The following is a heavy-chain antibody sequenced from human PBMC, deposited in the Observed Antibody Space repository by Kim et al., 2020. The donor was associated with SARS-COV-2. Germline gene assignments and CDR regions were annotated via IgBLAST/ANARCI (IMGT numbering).Heavy chain of an antibody. V-gene: IGHV4-59*01. CDR1: GGLIISSYY. J-gene: IGHJ5*01. Sequence: SETLSLTCTVPGGLIISSYYWTWIRRPPGGGLEWIGFILYNGNTNYNPSLQSRVTISVDTSKNQYSLRLTSVTAADTAVYYCARAMLRATNFVNWFDSWGQGTLVTVSS. CDR2: ILYNGNT. CDR3: ARAMLRATNFVNWFDS. D-gene: IGHD3-10*01.